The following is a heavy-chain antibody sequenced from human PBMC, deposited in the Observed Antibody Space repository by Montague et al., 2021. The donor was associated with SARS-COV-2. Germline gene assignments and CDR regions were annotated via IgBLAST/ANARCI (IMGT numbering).Heavy chain of an antibody. CDR2: TCYRSKWYN. V-gene: IGHV6-1*01. Sequence: CAISGDSVSSNSAAWNWIRQSPSRGLEWLGRTCYRSKWYNDYAVSVKSRITISPDASKNQFSLQLNSVTPEDTAVYYCARDYPYRTNGVCYTGNWFDPWGQGTLVTVSS. CDR1: GDSVSSNSAA. D-gene: IGHD2-8*01. J-gene: IGHJ5*02. CDR3: ARDYPYRTNGVCYTGNWFDP.